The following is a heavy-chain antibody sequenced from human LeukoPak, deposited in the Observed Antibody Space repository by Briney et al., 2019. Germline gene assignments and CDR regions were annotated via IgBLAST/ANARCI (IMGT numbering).Heavy chain of an antibody. V-gene: IGHV4-59*01. Sequence: SETLSLTCTVSGGSISSYYWNWIRQPPGKGLERIGYIYNTGSTNYNPSLKSRVAISVDTSKNQFSLKLSSVTAADTAIYYCARGHYDSRGYSEPFDYWGQGTVVTVSS. CDR3: ARGHYDSRGYSEPFDY. J-gene: IGHJ4*02. CDR1: GGSISSYY. D-gene: IGHD3-22*01. CDR2: IYNTGST.